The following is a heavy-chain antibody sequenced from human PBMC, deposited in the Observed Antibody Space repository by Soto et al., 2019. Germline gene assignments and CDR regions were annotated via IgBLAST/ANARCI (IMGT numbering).Heavy chain of an antibody. J-gene: IGHJ6*02. D-gene: IGHD2-15*01. V-gene: IGHV3-33*01. CDR3: ARDQSLYCIGPNREYYYYGMDV. CDR2: IWYDGSNK. CDR1: GFTFSSYG. Sequence: GGSLRLSCAASGFTFSSYGMHWVRQAPGKGLEWVAVIWYDGSNKYYADSVKGRFTISRDNSKNTLYLQMNSLRAEDTAVYYCARDQSLYCIGPNREYYYYGMDVWGQGTTVTVSS.